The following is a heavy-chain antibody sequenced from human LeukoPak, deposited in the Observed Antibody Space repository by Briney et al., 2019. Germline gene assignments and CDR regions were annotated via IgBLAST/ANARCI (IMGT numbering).Heavy chain of an antibody. J-gene: IGHJ4*02. V-gene: IGHV1-18*01. CDR3: ARDTPQHLKRFDY. Sequence: GASVKVSCKASGYTLDRFGISWVRQAPGQGLEWLRWINPYNGKTIFGEKFQGRVIMTTDTSTSTVYMELTSLRSDDTAVYFCARDTPQHLKRFDYWGQGTLVTVSS. CDR2: INPYNGKT. CDR1: GYTLDRFG.